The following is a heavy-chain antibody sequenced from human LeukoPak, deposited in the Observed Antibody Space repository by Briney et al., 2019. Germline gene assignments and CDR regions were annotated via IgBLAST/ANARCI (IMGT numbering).Heavy chain of an antibody. CDR2: ISSSGSTM. J-gene: IGHJ4*02. Sequence: GGSLRLSCAASGFTFSSYEMNWVRQAPGKGLEWVSYISSSGSTMYYADSVKGRFTISRDNAKNSLYLQMNSLRAEDTAVYYCARDNPITLVRGNFDYWGQGTLVTVSS. V-gene: IGHV3-48*03. CDR1: GFTFSSYE. D-gene: IGHD3-10*01. CDR3: ARDNPITLVRGNFDY.